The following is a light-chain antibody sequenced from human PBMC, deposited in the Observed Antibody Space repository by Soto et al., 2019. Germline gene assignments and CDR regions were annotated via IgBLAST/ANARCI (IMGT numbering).Light chain of an antibody. CDR3: QQSYSTLRT. CDR1: QSISSY. J-gene: IGKJ1*01. CDR2: AAS. Sequence: DIQMTQSPSSLSASVGDRVTITCRASQSISSYLNWYQQKPGKAPKLLIYAASSLQSGVPSRFSGSGSGTDFTLTISSLQPEDFATYYCQQSYSTLRTFGQGPKVAIK. V-gene: IGKV1-39*01.